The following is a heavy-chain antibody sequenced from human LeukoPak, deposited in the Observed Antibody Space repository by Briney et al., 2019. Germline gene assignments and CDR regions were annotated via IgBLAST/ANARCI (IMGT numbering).Heavy chain of an antibody. CDR2: IRYDGSNK. Sequence: PGGSLRLSCAASGFTFSSYGMHWVRQAPGKGLEWVAFIRYDGSNKYYADSVKGRFTISRDNSKNTLYLQMNSLRAEDTAVYYCAKGQKQLVVFFDYWGQGTLVTVSS. J-gene: IGHJ4*02. V-gene: IGHV3-30*02. CDR1: GFTFSSYG. CDR3: AKGQKQLVVFFDY. D-gene: IGHD6-6*01.